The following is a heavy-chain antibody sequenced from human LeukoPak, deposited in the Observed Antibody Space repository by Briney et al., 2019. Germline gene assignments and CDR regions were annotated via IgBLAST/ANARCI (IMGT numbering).Heavy chain of an antibody. D-gene: IGHD6-13*01. CDR2: IYTSGST. J-gene: IGHJ4*02. V-gene: IGHV4-61*02. Sequence: PSETLSLTCTVSGGSISSGSYYWSWIRQPAGKGLEWIGRIYTSGSTNYNPSLKSRVTISVDTSKNQFSLKLSSVTAADTAVYYCARGFIAAGGYFDYWGQGTLVTVSS. CDR1: GGSISSGSYY. CDR3: ARGFIAAGGYFDY.